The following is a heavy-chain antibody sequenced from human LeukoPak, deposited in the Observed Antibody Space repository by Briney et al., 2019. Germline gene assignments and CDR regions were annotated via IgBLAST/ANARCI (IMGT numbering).Heavy chain of an antibody. CDR1: GGSISSGSYH. CDR3: ARADNYGDYGQ. V-gene: IGHV4-61*02. Sequence: SQTLSLTCTVSGGSISSGSYHWTSIRQPGGKGLEWIGRIYTSESTHYNPSLKSRVTISVDTSTNQCSLKLSSVTAAGTAVYYCARADNYGDYGQWGKGTTVTASS. J-gene: IGHJ6*04. D-gene: IGHD4-17*01. CDR2: IYTSEST.